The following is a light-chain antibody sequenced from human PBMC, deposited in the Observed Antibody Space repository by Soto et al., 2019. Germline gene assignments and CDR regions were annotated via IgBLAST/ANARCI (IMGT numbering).Light chain of an antibody. CDR3: MQSMEIPIT. CDR2: EAS. J-gene: IGKJ5*01. Sequence: DIVMTQSPISLSVTPGQPASISCKSSQSLLHSDGRTFLCWYLQKPGQPPQVLIYEASDRFSGVPDRFSGSGSGTDFTLKISRVEAEDAGVYYCMQSMEIPITFGQGTRLEIK. V-gene: IGKV2D-29*01. CDR1: QSLLHSDGRTF.